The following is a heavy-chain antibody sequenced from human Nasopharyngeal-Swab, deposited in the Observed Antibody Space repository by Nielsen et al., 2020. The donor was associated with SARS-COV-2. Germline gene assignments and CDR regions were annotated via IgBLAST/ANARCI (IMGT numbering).Heavy chain of an antibody. D-gene: IGHD6-13*01. CDR2: ISYDGSTE. J-gene: IGHJ6*02. V-gene: IGHV3-30-3*01. CDR1: GFKLSNYA. Sequence: GGSLRLSCAASGFKLSNYALHWVRQAPGKGLAWVALISYDGSTEYYADSVKGRFTISRDNSKNTLFLQMNSLRADDTAVYYCARDLSSSWYNYYYGLDVWGPGTTVTVSS. CDR3: ARDLSSSWYNYYYGLDV.